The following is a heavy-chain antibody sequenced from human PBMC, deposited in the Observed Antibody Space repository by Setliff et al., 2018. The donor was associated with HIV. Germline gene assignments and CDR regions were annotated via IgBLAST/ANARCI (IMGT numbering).Heavy chain of an antibody. D-gene: IGHD5-18*01. J-gene: IGHJ5*02. V-gene: IGHV3-23*01. CDR1: GFTFSSYA. CDR2: ISGSGGST. CDR3: VKDFQTGYSYGLQGWFDP. Sequence: HPGGSLRLSCAASGFTFSSYAMSWVRQAPGKGLEWVSAISGSGGSTYYADSVKGRFTISRDNSKNTLYLQMNSLRAEDTAEYCCVKDFQTGYSYGLQGWFDPWGQGTLVTVSS.